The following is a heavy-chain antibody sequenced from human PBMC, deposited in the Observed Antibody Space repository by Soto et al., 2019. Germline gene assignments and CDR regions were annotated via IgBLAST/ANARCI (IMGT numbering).Heavy chain of an antibody. CDR2: ISSSGSTI. CDR3: ARDLPEWLFPNYGMDV. J-gene: IGHJ6*02. Sequence: QVQLVEYGGGLVKPGGSLRLSCAASGFTFSDYYMSWIRQAPGKGLEWVSYISSSGSTIYYADSVKGRFTISRDNAKNSLYLQMNSLRAEDTAVYYCARDLPEWLFPNYGMDVWGQGTTVTGSS. V-gene: IGHV3-11*01. D-gene: IGHD3-3*01. CDR1: GFTFSDYY.